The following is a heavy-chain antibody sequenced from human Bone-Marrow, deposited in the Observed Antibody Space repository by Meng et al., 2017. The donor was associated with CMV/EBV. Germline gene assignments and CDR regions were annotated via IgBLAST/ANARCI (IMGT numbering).Heavy chain of an antibody. J-gene: IGHJ6*02. Sequence: GGSLRLSCAASGFTFSSYSMNWVRQAPGKGLEWVSSISSSSSYIYYADSVKGRFTISRDNAKNSLYLQMNSLRAEDTAVYYCAKEATPGYYYYGMDVWGQGPTVTVYS. D-gene: IGHD7-27*01. V-gene: IGHV3-21*01. CDR1: GFTFSSYS. CDR2: ISSSSSYI. CDR3: AKEATPGYYYYGMDV.